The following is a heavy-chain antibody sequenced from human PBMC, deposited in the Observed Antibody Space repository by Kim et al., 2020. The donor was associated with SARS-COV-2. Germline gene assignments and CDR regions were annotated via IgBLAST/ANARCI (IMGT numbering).Heavy chain of an antibody. D-gene: IGHD3-10*01. Sequence: TSYAQKFQARVTMTRETSTSTVYMELSSLRSEDTAVYYCARERGGYYFDYWGQGTLVTVSS. J-gene: IGHJ4*02. CDR2: T. V-gene: IGHV1-46*01. CDR3: ARERGGYYFDY.